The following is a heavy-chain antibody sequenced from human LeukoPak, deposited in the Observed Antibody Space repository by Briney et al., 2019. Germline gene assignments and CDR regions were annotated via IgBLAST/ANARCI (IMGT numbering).Heavy chain of an antibody. J-gene: IGHJ5*02. CDR2: IGTAGDT. CDR3: ARGAQIAAAGLSNWFDP. V-gene: IGHV3-13*01. CDR1: GFTFSSYD. Sequence: PGGSLRLSCAASGFTFSSYDMHWVRQATGKGLEWVSAIGTAGDTYYPGSVKGRFTISRENAKNSLYLQMNSLRAGDTAVYYCARGAQIAAAGLSNWFDPWGQGTLVTVSS. D-gene: IGHD6-13*01.